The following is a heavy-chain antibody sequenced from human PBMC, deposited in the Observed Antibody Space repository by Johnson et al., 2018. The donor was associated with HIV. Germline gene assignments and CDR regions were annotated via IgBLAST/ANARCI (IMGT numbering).Heavy chain of an antibody. CDR3: ARAPQKYNWDYMIAFYI. V-gene: IGHV3-33*01. D-gene: IGHD1-7*01. CDR2: IWYDGSNK. J-gene: IGHJ3*02. Sequence: QEQLVESGGGVVQPGRSLRLSCAASGFTFSSYGMHWVRQAPGKGLEWVAVIWYDGSNKYYADSVKGRFTISRDNSKNTLYLQMNSLRAEDTAVYYCARAPQKYNWDYMIAFYIWGQGTMVTVSS. CDR1: GFTFSSYG.